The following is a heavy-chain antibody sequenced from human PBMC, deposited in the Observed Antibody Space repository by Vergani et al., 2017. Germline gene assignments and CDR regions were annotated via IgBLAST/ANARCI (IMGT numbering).Heavy chain of an antibody. D-gene: IGHD2-2*03. CDR2: IYPGDSDT. V-gene: IGHV5-51*01. CDR1: GYSFTSYW. J-gene: IGHJ4*02. Sequence: EVQLVQSGAEVQKPGESLKISCKGSGYSFTSYWIGWVRQMPGKGLEWMGIIYPGDSDTSYSPAFQGQVTISADKSISTAYLQWSSLKASDTAMYYCARAGYCSSTSCYYPLDYWGQGTLVTVSS. CDR3: ARAGYCSSTSCYYPLDY.